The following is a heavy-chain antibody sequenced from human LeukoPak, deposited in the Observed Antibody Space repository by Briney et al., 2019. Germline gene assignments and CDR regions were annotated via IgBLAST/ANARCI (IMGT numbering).Heavy chain of an antibody. Sequence: ASVKVSCKASGYTFTSYYMHWVRQAPGQGLEWMGIINPSGGSTSYAQKFQGRVTMTRDTSTSTVYMELSSLRSEDTAVYYCARASWWLPLGPRRPYDYWGQGTLVTVSS. V-gene: IGHV1-46*01. CDR3: ARASWWLPLGPRRPYDY. CDR2: INPSGGST. CDR1: GYTFTSYY. D-gene: IGHD5-12*01. J-gene: IGHJ4*02.